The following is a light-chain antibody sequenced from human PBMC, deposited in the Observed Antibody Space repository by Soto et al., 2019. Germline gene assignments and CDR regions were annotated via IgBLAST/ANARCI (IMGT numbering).Light chain of an antibody. Sequence: EIVLTQSPDTLSLSQGERATLSCRASQSVSSSLAWYQQKPGQAPRLLIYDASNRATGIPARFSGSGSGTDFTLTISSLEPEDFAVYYCQQRSNWPPEVTLGPGTKVDIK. CDR2: DAS. CDR1: QSVSSS. CDR3: QQRSNWPPEVT. J-gene: IGKJ3*01. V-gene: IGKV3-11*01.